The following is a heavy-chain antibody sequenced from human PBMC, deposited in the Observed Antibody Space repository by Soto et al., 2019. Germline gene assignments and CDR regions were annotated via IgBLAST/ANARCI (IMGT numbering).Heavy chain of an antibody. Sequence: QVQLVQSGAEVKKPGASVKVSCKASGYTFTSYGISWVRQAPGQGLEWMGWISAYNGNTNYAQKLPGRVTRTTDTSTSTAYMELRSLRSDDTAVYYCARIGWMGYSSGWDYWYFDLWGRGTLVTVSS. CDR3: ARIGWMGYSSGWDYWYFDL. J-gene: IGHJ2*01. CDR1: GYTFTSYG. CDR2: ISAYNGNT. V-gene: IGHV1-18*01. D-gene: IGHD6-19*01.